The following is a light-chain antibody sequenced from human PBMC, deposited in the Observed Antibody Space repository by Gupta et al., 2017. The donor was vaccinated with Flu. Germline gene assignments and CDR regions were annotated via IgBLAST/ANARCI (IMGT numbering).Light chain of an antibody. CDR1: QSISSY. J-gene: IGKJ4*01. V-gene: IGKV1-39*01. Sequence: SSLFASVGDRGIITCRASQSISSYLHWYQQKPGKAPKLLIYAASSWQRGVPSRFSGSGNGTDVNLTISRRQLEDFATYCCRQTYSSSPQTFGGGTRVEIK. CDR3: RQTYSSSPQT. CDR2: AAS.